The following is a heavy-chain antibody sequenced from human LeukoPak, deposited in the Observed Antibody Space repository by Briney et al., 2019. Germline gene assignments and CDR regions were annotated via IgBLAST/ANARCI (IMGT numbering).Heavy chain of an antibody. Sequence: ASVKVSCKASGYTFTSYDINWVRQATGQGLEWMGWMNPNSGNTGYAQKFQGRVTMTRNTSISTAYMELSSLRSEDTAVYYCARELCSSSWYLGYYYGMDVWGQGTTVTVSS. CDR2: MNPNSGNT. J-gene: IGHJ6*02. CDR1: GYTFTSYD. V-gene: IGHV1-8*01. CDR3: ARELCSSSWYLGYYYGMDV. D-gene: IGHD6-13*01.